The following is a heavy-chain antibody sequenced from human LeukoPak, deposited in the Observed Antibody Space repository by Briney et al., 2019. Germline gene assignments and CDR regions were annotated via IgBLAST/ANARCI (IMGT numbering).Heavy chain of an antibody. Sequence: PGGSLRLSCGGSGFMFNNYGMNWVRQAPGKGLEWVSSISSSSSYIYYADSVKGRFTISRDNAKNSLYLQMNSLRAEDTAVYYCARVGVAGFRDGYNMYWGQGTLVTVSS. J-gene: IGHJ4*02. CDR1: GFMFNNYG. CDR3: ARVGVAGFRDGYNMY. D-gene: IGHD5-24*01. CDR2: ISSSSSYI. V-gene: IGHV3-21*01.